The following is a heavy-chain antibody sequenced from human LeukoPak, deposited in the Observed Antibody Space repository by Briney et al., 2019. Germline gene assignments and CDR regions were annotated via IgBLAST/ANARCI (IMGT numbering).Heavy chain of an antibody. V-gene: IGHV4-34*01. Sequence: PSETLFLTCAVYGGSFSGYYWSWIRQPPGKGLEWIGEINHSGSTNYNPSLKSRVTISVDTSKNQFSLKLNSVTAADTAVYYCARGRIAAPNWFDPWGQGTLVTVSS. D-gene: IGHD6-13*01. J-gene: IGHJ5*02. CDR3: ARGRIAAPNWFDP. CDR1: GGSFSGYY. CDR2: INHSGST.